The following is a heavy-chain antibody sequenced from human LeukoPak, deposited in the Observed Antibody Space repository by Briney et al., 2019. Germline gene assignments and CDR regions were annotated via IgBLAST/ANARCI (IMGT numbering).Heavy chain of an antibody. CDR3: AKDRNYYDSSAYSLD. CDR1: GFTFSSYS. V-gene: IGHV3-23*01. CDR2: ISGSGGST. J-gene: IGHJ4*02. Sequence: GGSLRLSCAASGFTFSSYSMNWVRQAPGKGLEWVSAISGSGGSTYYADSVKGRFTISRDNSKNTLYLQMNSLRAEDTAVYYCAKDRNYYDSSAYSLDWGQGTLVTVSS. D-gene: IGHD3-22*01.